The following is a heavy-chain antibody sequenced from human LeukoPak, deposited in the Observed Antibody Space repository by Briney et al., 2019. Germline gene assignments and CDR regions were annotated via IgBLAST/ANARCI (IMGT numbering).Heavy chain of an antibody. V-gene: IGHV3-48*04. J-gene: IGHJ4*02. Sequence: PPGGSLRLSCAASGFTFSSYAMNWVRQAPGKGLEWVSYISSSSTIYYADSVKGRFTISRDNAKNSLYLQMNSLRAEDTAVYYCARDLYILTDDNYWGQGTLVTVSS. CDR3: ARDLYILTDDNY. D-gene: IGHD3-9*01. CDR2: ISSSSTI. CDR1: GFTFSSYA.